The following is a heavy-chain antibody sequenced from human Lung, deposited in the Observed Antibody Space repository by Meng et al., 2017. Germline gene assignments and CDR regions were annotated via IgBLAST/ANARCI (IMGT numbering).Heavy chain of an antibody. CDR2: INHSGGT. D-gene: IGHD4-11*01. Sequence: QVPLQQGGAGLLTPSETLSLTCFVSGGSFSDYHWSWTRQPPRKGLEWIGEINHSGGTNYNPSLESRATISVDTSQNNLSLKLSSVTAADSAVYYCARGPTTMAHDFDYWGQGTLVTVSS. J-gene: IGHJ4*02. CDR3: ARGPTTMAHDFDY. V-gene: IGHV4-34*01. CDR1: GGSFSDYH.